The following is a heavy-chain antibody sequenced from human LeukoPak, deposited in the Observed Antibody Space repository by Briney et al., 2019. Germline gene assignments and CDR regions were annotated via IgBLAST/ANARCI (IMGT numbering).Heavy chain of an antibody. J-gene: IGHJ5*02. V-gene: IGHV3-21*01. Sequence: PGGSLRLSCAASGFTFCLYTMNWVRQAPGQGLEWVSSISSSSGYIYYADSVKGRFTISRGNAENSLYLQMNSLRAEDTAIYFCAREDYGSGWTGWFDPWGQGTLVTVSS. CDR2: ISSSSGYI. D-gene: IGHD6-19*01. CDR1: GFTFCLYT. CDR3: AREDYGSGWTGWFDP.